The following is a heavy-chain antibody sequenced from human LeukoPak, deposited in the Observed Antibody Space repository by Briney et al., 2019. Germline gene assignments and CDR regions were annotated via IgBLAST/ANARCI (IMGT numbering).Heavy chain of an antibody. D-gene: IGHD1-26*01. CDR2: INPSDSDT. CDR1: GYSFTNYW. Sequence: GESLKISCKGSGYSFTNYWIAWVRQMPGRGLEWMVIINPSDSDTRYSPSFQGHVTISADKSISTAYLQWSSLQASDTAMYYCARHEGSGSYYSYWGQGTLVTVSS. J-gene: IGHJ4*02. V-gene: IGHV5-51*01. CDR3: ARHEGSGSYYSY.